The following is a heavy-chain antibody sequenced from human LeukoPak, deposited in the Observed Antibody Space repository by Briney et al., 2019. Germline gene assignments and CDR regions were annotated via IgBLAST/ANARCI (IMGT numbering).Heavy chain of an antibody. V-gene: IGHV3-30*18. CDR3: AKCGIRCYDFWSGYCNYFDY. J-gene: IGHJ4*02. CDR2: ISYDGSNK. Sequence: GGSLRLSCAASGFTFSSYGMHWVRQAPGKGLEWVAVISYDGSNKYYADSVKGRFTISRDNSKNTLYLQMNSLRAEDTAVYYCAKCGIRCYDFWSGYCNYFDYWGQGTLVTVSS. D-gene: IGHD3-3*01. CDR1: GFTFSSYG.